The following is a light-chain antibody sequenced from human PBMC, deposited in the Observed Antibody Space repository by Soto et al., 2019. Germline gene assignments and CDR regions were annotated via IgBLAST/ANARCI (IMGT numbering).Light chain of an antibody. V-gene: IGKV3-15*01. J-gene: IGKJ2*01. Sequence: EIVMTQSPATLSVSPGERATLSCRASQSVSSNLAWYQQKPGQAPRLLIYGASTRATGIPARFSGSGSGTECTRTISSLQSEDFAVYYCQQYNNWPPMYTFGQGTKLEIK. CDR3: QQYNNWPPMYT. CDR2: GAS. CDR1: QSVSSN.